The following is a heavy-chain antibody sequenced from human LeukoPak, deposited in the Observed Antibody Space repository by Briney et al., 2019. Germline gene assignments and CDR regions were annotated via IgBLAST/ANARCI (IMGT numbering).Heavy chain of an antibody. D-gene: IGHD3-3*01. CDR2: ISGSGGST. Sequence: GGSLRLSCAASGFTFSSYAMSWVRQAPGKGLERVSAISGSGGSTYYADSVKGRFTISRDNSKNTLYLQMNSLRAEDTAVYYCAKEGRYYDFWSGYYHFDYWGQGTLVTVSS. CDR1: GFTFSSYA. CDR3: AKEGRYYDFWSGYYHFDY. J-gene: IGHJ4*02. V-gene: IGHV3-23*01.